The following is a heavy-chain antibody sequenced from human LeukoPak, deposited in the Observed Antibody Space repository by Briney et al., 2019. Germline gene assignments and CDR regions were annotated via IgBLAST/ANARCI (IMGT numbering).Heavy chain of an antibody. CDR1: GGSISSYY. CDR2: IYYSGST. CDR3: ARDDYGGNSG. Sequence: PSETLSLTCTVSGGSISSYYWSWIRQPPGKGLEWIGYIYYSGSTNYNPSLKSRVTISVDTSKNQFSLKLSSVTAADTAVYYCARDDYGGNSGWGQGTLVTVSS. V-gene: IGHV4-59*12. D-gene: IGHD4-23*01. J-gene: IGHJ4*02.